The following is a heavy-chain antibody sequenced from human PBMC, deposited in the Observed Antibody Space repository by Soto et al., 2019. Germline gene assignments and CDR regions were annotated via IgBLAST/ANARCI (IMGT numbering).Heavy chain of an antibody. V-gene: IGHV4-30-2*01. D-gene: IGHD2-15*01. J-gene: IGHJ6*02. CDR3: ARARMSYGMDG. CDR1: GGSISSGGYS. CDR2: IYHSGST. Sequence: QLQLQESDSGLLKPSQTLSLTFAVSGGSISSGGYSWSWIRQPPGKGRDWIGYIYHSGSTYYNPSRSRRFTIEEDKSKNQFSQKVCAVTAADTAVYHCARARMSYGMDGWGQGTSDTVSS.